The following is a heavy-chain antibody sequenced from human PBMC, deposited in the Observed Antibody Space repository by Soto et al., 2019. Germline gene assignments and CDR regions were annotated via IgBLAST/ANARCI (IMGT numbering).Heavy chain of an antibody. CDR1: GGSISSAGYF. D-gene: IGHD1-26*01. J-gene: IGHJ4*02. Sequence: SETLSLTSTVSGGSISSAGYFWSWIRQHPGRNLEWIGYIYHSGSTYYNPSLKSRVTISLDTSKNQFSLRLSSVTAAYTALYYCAREEPATYYFAYGGQGFLVTVSS. V-gene: IGHV4-31*03. CDR2: IYHSGST. CDR3: AREEPATYYFAY.